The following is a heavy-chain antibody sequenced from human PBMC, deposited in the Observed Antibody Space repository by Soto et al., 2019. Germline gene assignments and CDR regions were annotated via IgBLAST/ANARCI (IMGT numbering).Heavy chain of an antibody. Sequence: GESLKISCKGSGYSFTSYWIGWVRQMPGKGLEWMGIIYPGDSDTRYSQSYQGQVTISAGKSISTAYLQWSSLKASDTAMYYCAILNRGQQLVQSRDAFDIWGQGTMVTVSS. D-gene: IGHD6-13*01. CDR2: IYPGDSDT. CDR1: GYSFTSYW. V-gene: IGHV5-51*01. J-gene: IGHJ3*02. CDR3: AILNRGQQLVQSRDAFDI.